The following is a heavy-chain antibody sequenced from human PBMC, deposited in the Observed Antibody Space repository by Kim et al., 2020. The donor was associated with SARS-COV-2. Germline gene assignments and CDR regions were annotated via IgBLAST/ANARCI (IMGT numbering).Heavy chain of an antibody. CDR1: GGSISSSSYY. J-gene: IGHJ5*02. CDR3: ARRRAGPNWFDP. Sequence: SETLSLTCTVSGGSISSSSYYWGWIRQPPGKGLEWIGSIYYSGSTYYNPSLKSRVTISVDTSKNQFSLKLSSVTAADTAVYYCARRRAGPNWFDPWGQGTLVTVSS. CDR2: IYYSGST. D-gene: IGHD6-13*01. V-gene: IGHV4-39*01.